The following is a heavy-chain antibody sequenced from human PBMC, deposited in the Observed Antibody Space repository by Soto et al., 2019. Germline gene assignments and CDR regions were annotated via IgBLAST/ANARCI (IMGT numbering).Heavy chain of an antibody. Sequence: GGSLRLSCAASGFMFSSYGMHWVRQAPGKGLEWVTIIWSDGGNENYVDSVKGRFTISRDNSKNTLYLQMNNLRVEDTAVYYCARAYSTSWYGTFDYWGQGTLVTVSS. D-gene: IGHD2-2*01. CDR3: ARAYSTSWYGTFDY. V-gene: IGHV3-33*01. CDR1: GFMFSSYG. CDR2: IWSDGGNE. J-gene: IGHJ4*02.